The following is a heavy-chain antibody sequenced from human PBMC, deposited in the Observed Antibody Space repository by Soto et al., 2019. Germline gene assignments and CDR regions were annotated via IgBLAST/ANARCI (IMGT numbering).Heavy chain of an antibody. J-gene: IGHJ4*02. V-gene: IGHV1-69*19. CDR2: ISPMFGAA. D-gene: IGHD3-10*01. CDR3: AREVQVHTPAFVY. Sequence: QVRLVQSGAEMIKPGSSVKVSCQAPRGTFNTYAMNWVRQAPVQGPEWMGDISPMFGAANYAPKFQGRVTTTADESTGTSYMQVGSLTSEDTALYFCAREVQVHTPAFVYRGQGTLVTVSS. CDR1: RGTFNTYA.